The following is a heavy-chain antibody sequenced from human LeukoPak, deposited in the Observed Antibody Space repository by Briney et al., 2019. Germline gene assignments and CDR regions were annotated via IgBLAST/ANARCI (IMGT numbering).Heavy chain of an antibody. CDR2: ISGSGGST. J-gene: IGHJ4*02. Sequence: GGSLRLSCAAPGFTFSSYAMSWVRQAPGKGLEWVSAISGSGGSTYYADSVKGRFTISRDNSKNTLYLQMNSLRAEDTAVYYCAKDEQHKYYYDSSGYYGYDYWGQGTLVTVSS. D-gene: IGHD3-22*01. CDR3: AKDEQHKYYYDSSGYYGYDY. CDR1: GFTFSSYA. V-gene: IGHV3-23*01.